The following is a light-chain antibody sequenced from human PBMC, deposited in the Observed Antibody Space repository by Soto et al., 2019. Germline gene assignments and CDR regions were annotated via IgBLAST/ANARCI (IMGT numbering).Light chain of an antibody. V-gene: IGKV3-20*01. Sequence: VLTQSPGTLSLSPGEGATLSCRASQSVSTNFFAWHQQKPGQAPRLLIYGASSRATGIPDRFSGSGSGTDFTLTISRLEPEDFAVYYCQQYGSTSWTFGQGTKV. J-gene: IGKJ1*01. CDR1: QSVSTNF. CDR3: QQYGSTSWT. CDR2: GAS.